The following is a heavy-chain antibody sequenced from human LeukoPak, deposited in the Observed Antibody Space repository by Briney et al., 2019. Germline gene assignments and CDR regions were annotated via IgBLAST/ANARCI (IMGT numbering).Heavy chain of an antibody. CDR2: VNVDGST. J-gene: IGHJ2*01. V-gene: IGHV3-74*01. CDR1: GFTFSSYA. Sequence: GRSLRLSCAASGFTFSSYAMHWVRQAPGKGLVWVSRVNVDGSTYYADSVKGRFTVSRDDAENTLYLQVNSLGDEDTAVYYCARGAKGYWYFDLWGRGTLVTVSS. CDR3: ARGAKGYWYFDL.